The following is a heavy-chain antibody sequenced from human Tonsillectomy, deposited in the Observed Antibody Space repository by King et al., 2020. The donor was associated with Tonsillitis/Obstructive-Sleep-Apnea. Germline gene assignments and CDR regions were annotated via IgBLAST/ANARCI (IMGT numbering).Heavy chain of an antibody. CDR2: ISTSGSSM. J-gene: IGHJ6*03. CDR1: GFTFSNYA. Sequence: VQLVESGGDLVQPGGSLRLSCAASGFTFSNYAMNWVRQAPGKGLDWISYISTSGSSMFYADSVKCRFTVSRDNAKSSLYLQMNSLRDEDTAVYYCAKKYYYYMDVWGKGTTVTVSS. D-gene: IGHD2/OR15-2a*01. CDR3: AKKYYYYMDV. V-gene: IGHV3-48*03.